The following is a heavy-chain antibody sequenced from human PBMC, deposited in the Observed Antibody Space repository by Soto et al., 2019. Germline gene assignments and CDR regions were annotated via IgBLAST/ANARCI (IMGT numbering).Heavy chain of an antibody. CDR3: ARGGSSHLYYYYGMDV. J-gene: IGHJ6*02. D-gene: IGHD6-13*01. Sequence: SETLSLTCAVYGGSFSGYYWSWIRQPPGKGLEWIGEINHSGSTNYNPSLKSRVTISVDTSKNQFSLKLRSVTAADTALYYCARGGSSHLYYYYGMDVWGQGTTVTVSS. V-gene: IGHV4-34*01. CDR2: INHSGST. CDR1: GGSFSGYY.